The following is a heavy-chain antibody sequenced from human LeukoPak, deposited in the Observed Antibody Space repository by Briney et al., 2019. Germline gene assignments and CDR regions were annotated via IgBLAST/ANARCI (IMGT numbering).Heavy chain of an antibody. V-gene: IGHV3-23*01. Sequence: PGGSLRLSCAASGFTFSNYAMTWVRQAPGKGPEWVSSISGSGGSTHHADSVKGRFTISRDNSKNTLYLQMNSLRAEDTAVYYCAKDRYYYDSSGYVIGYFDYWGQGTLVTVSS. J-gene: IGHJ4*02. D-gene: IGHD3-22*01. CDR2: ISGSGGST. CDR3: AKDRYYYDSSGYVIGYFDY. CDR1: GFTFSNYA.